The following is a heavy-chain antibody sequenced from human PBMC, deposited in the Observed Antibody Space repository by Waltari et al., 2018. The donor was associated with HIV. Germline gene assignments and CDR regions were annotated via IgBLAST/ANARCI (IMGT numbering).Heavy chain of an antibody. CDR2: IYSNATT. CDR3: ATVLVRTSWVITTAPFDY. Sequence: EVQLVESGGGLIQPGGYLRLACAASGFAVINNYMSWVRQAPGKGLEWVSLIYSNATTYYADSVKGRFTISRDNSKNTLYLQMNSLRADDTAVYFCATVLVRTSWVITTAPFDYWGQGTLVTVSS. CDR1: GFAVINNY. J-gene: IGHJ4*02. D-gene: IGHD3-22*01. V-gene: IGHV3-53*01.